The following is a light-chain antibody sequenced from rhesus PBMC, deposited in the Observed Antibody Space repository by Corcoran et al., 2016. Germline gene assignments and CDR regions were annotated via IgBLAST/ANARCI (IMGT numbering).Light chain of an antibody. J-gene: IGKJ1*01. Sequence: EIVLTQSPATLSLSPGERATLSCRASQSVSSSLAWYQQKPEQAPRLLTYGASSRATGIPDRFSGSGSGTDFTLTISSLEPEDFAVYYCQQYSNWPRTFGQGTKVEIK. V-gene: IGKV3-42*03. CDR2: GAS. CDR1: QSVSSS. CDR3: QQYSNWPRT.